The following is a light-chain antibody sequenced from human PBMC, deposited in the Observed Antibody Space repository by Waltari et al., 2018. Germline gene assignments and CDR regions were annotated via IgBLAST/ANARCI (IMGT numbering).Light chain of an antibody. Sequence: QMTQSPSSLSASVGDRVTIACRASQSISTYLNWYRHKPGKAPELLIFAASSLQSGVPSRLSGSGSGTDFTLTISSLQAEDLATYYCQQSYTPPPTFGQGTRLDIK. CDR1: QSISTY. V-gene: IGKV1-39*01. CDR2: AAS. CDR3: QQSYTPPPT. J-gene: IGKJ5*01.